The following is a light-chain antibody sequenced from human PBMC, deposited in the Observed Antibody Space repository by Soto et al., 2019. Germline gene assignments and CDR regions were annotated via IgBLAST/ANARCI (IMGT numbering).Light chain of an antibody. V-gene: IGLV8-61*01. CDR2: GTK. CDR3: VRYVGSGIWV. Sequence: QTVVTQAPSFSVSPGGTVTLTCGLSSGSVSTSHFPNWYQQTPGQPPRTLIYGTKTRSSGVPDRFSGSILGIRAALTITGAQADDESDYYCVRYVGSGIWVFGGGTKLTVL. CDR1: SGSVSTSHF. J-gene: IGLJ3*02.